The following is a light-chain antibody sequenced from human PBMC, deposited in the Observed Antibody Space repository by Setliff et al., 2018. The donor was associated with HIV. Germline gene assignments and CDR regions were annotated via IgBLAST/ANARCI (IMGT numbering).Light chain of an antibody. V-gene: IGLV2-14*01. CDR1: SSDVGGYNH. J-gene: IGLJ1*01. CDR3: SSYAITNTLP. Sequence: QSALTQPVSVSGSPGQSITISCTGTSSDVGGYNHVSWYQQHPGKAPKLIISEVRNRPSGISSRFSGSKSGNTASLTISGLQAEDEAEYYCSSYAITNTLPFGTGTKGTVL. CDR2: EVR.